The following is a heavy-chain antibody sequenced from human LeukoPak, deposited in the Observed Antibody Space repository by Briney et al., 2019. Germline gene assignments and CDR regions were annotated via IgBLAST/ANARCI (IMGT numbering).Heavy chain of an antibody. D-gene: IGHD3-3*01. J-gene: IGHJ6*02. CDR2: INHSGRT. V-gene: IGHV4-34*01. CDR3: ARLARMDFWSGYQPRYYYYGMDV. CDR1: GGSVSGYY. Sequence: PSETLSLTCGVYGGSVSGYYWSWIRQPPGKGLEWIGEINHSGRTNYNPALKSRVTISLDTSRNQFSLKLSSVTAADTAVYYCARLARMDFWSGYQPRYYYYGMDVWGQGTTVTVSS.